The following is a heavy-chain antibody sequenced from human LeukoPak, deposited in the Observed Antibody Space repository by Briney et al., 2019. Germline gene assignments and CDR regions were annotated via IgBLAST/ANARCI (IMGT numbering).Heavy chain of an antibody. CDR1: GYTFTSYY. V-gene: IGHV1-46*01. Sequence: GASVKVSCKASGYTFTSYYMHWVRQAPGQRLEWMGIINPSGGSTSYAQKFQGRVTMTRDTSTSTVYMELSSLRSEDTAVYYCARGVKYQLLLGDNWFDPWGQGTLVTVSS. J-gene: IGHJ5*02. D-gene: IGHD2-2*01. CDR3: ARGVKYQLLLGDNWFDP. CDR2: INPSGGST.